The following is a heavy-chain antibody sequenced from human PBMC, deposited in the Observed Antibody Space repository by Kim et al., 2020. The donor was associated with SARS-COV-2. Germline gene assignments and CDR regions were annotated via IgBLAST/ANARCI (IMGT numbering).Heavy chain of an antibody. Sequence: GGSLRLSCAASGFTFSSYGMHWVRQAPGKGLEWVAVISYDGSNKYYADSVKGRFTISRDNSKNTLYLQMNSLRAEDTAVYYCARDTDQWLVQTTMYFDYWGQGTLVTVSS. CDR1: GFTFSSYG. CDR3: ARDTDQWLVQTTMYFDY. V-gene: IGHV3-33*05. D-gene: IGHD6-19*01. CDR2: ISYDGSNK. J-gene: IGHJ4*02.